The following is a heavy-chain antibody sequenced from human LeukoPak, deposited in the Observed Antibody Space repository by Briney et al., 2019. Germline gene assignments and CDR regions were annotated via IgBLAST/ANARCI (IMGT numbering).Heavy chain of an antibody. Sequence: SETLSLTCTVSGGSISSYYWSWIRQPAGKGLEWIGRIYTSGSTNYNPSLKSRVTMSVDTSKNQFSLKLSSVTAADTAVYYCARGQYARTIFGVVISTDWFDPWGQGTLVTVSS. CDR2: IYTSGST. D-gene: IGHD3-3*01. CDR1: GGSISSYY. V-gene: IGHV4-4*07. J-gene: IGHJ5*02. CDR3: ARGQYARTIFGVVISTDWFDP.